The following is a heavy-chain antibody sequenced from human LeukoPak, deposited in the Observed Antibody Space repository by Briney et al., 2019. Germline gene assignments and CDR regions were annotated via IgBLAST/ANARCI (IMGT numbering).Heavy chain of an antibody. J-gene: IGHJ4*02. V-gene: IGHV1-69*13. Sequence: SVKVSCKASGGTFRSNAISWVRQAPGQGLEWMGXXTPIFGTANYAQKFQGRVTITAVESMSTAYMELSSLRSEDTAVYYCARGWLAETTVVTPYNYWGQGTLVTVSS. CDR2: XTPIFGTA. D-gene: IGHD4-23*01. CDR1: GGTFRSNA. CDR3: ARGWLAETTVVTPYNY.